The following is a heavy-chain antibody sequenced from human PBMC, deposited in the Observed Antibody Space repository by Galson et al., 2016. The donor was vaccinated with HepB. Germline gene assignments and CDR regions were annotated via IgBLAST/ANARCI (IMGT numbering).Heavy chain of an antibody. V-gene: IGHV3-15*01. CDR1: GFNFSLGW. J-gene: IGHJ1*01. CDR2: IKSKSDGGTT. Sequence: SLRLSCATSGFNFSLGWMSWVRQAPGKGLEWVGRIKSKSDGGTTDYAAPVKGRFTISRDDSKNTLYLQMTTLKSEDTGRYYCTIILLPWGQSTLVTVSS. CDR3: TIILLP. D-gene: IGHD2/OR15-2a*01.